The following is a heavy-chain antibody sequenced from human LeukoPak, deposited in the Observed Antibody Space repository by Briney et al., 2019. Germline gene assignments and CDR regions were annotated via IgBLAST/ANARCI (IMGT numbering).Heavy chain of an antibody. CDR2: IVYTGRT. D-gene: IGHD3-10*01. CDR1: GGSIGSYY. V-gene: IGHV4-59*01. CDR3: ARDSWWDGSKTFSDWFGP. J-gene: IGHJ5*02. Sequence: PPETLSLTCTVSGGSIGSYYWSWVPQPPEKGLEWIGNIVYTGRTNYNPSLKSRVTMSIDTSQNQFSLRLNSVTAADTAVYYCARDSWWDGSKTFSDWFGPWGQGTLVTVSS.